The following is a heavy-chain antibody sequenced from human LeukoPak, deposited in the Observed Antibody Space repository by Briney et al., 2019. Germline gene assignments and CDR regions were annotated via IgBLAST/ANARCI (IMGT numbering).Heavy chain of an antibody. J-gene: IGHJ4*02. CDR2: ISWDGGST. CDR1: GFTFDDYA. D-gene: IGHD3-22*01. V-gene: IGHV3-43D*03. CDR3: AKDSASYGSDYDSSGYLDY. Sequence: GGPLRLPCAPSGFTFDDYAMHWVRQAPGKGLEWVSLISWDGGSTYYADSVKGRFTISRDNSKNSLYLQMNSLRAEDTALYYCAKDSASYGSDYDSSGYLDYWGQGTLVTVSS.